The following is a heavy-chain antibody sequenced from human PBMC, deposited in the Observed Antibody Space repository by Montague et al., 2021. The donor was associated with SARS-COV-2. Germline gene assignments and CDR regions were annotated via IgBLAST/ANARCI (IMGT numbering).Heavy chain of an antibody. CDR1: GFTFSSYD. D-gene: IGHD6-19*01. V-gene: IGHV3-13*04. CDR3: ARGDRTGWQTDY. CDR2: INTAGDT. Sequence: SLRLSCAASGFTFSSYDMHWVRQATGKGLECVSIINTAGDTYYXXXVEGRFTVSRDNAKNSLYLQMNSLRAGDTAVYYCARGDRTGWQTDYWGQGTLVTVAS. J-gene: IGHJ4*02.